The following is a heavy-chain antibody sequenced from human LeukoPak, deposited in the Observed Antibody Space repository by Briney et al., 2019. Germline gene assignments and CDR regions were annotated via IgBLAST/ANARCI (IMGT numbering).Heavy chain of an antibody. Sequence: SGGSLRLSCAASGFTFSSYSMNWVRQAPGKGLDWDSSISSSSSYIYYADSVKGRFTISRDNAKNSLYLQMNSLRAEDTAVYYCATMPLSPVKYYFDYWGQRTPVTVSS. CDR1: GFTFSSYS. D-gene: IGHD2-2*01. CDR2: ISSSSSYI. J-gene: IGHJ4*02. CDR3: ATMPLSPVKYYFDY. V-gene: IGHV3-21*01.